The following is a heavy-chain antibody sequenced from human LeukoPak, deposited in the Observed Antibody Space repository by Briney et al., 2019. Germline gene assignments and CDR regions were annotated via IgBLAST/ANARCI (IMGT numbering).Heavy chain of an antibody. V-gene: IGHV4-61*02. J-gene: IGHJ3*02. CDR3: TRGWSSGGAFDI. Sequence: SETLSLTCTVSGGSINSDNYSWTWIRQPAGMGLDWIGRIYSSGRTDYNPSLKSRVTISIDKSKYQFSLELSSVTAADTAVYYCTRGWSSGGAFDIWGQGTMVTVSS. CDR1: GGSINSDNYS. D-gene: IGHD3-16*01. CDR2: IYSSGRT.